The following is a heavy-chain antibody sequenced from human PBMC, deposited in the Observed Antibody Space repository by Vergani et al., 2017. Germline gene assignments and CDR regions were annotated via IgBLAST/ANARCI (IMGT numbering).Heavy chain of an antibody. J-gene: IGHJ6*02. CDR1: GFTFSSYS. CDR2: ISSSSSYI. V-gene: IGHV3-21*01. Sequence: EVQLVESGGGLVKPGGSLRLSCAASGFTFSSYSMNWVRQAPGKGLEWVSSISSSSSYIYYADSVKGRVTISRDNAKNSLYLQRNSLRAEDTAVYYCARGGVTMVRGVIINYYYYGMDVWGQGP. CDR3: ARGGVTMVRGVIINYYYYGMDV. D-gene: IGHD3-10*01.